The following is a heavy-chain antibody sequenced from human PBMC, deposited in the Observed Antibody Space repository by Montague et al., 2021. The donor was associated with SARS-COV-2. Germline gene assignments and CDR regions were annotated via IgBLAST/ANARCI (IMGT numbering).Heavy chain of an antibody. Sequence: SETLSLTCTVSGGSISGYYWNWIRQPPGKGLEWIGYIYSSGSTNYNPSLKSRVTMSVDTSKNQLSLNLSFVTAADTAVYYCARDSLVASYYYYGVDVWGQGTTVTVAS. CDR1: GGSISGYY. V-gene: IGHV4-59*13. D-gene: IGHD2-2*01. J-gene: IGHJ6*02. CDR3: ARDSLVASYYYYGVDV. CDR2: IYSSGST.